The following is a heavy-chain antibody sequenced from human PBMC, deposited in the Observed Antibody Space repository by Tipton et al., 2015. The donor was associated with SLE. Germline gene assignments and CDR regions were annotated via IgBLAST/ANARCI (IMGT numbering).Heavy chain of an antibody. CDR3: ARDRILVPGIDY. D-gene: IGHD6-19*01. CDR2: IYYSGST. CDR1: GHSIVNDYY. J-gene: IGHJ4*02. Sequence: TLSLTCVVSGHSIVNDYYWAWIRQSPGKGLEWIGYIYYSGSTNYNPSLKSRVTISVDTSKNQFSLKLSSVTAADTAVYYCARDRILVPGIDYWGQGSLVTVSS. V-gene: IGHV4-59*01.